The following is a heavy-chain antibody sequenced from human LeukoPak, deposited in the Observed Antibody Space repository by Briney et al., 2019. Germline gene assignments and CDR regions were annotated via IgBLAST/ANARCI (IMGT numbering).Heavy chain of an antibody. D-gene: IGHD5-24*01. CDR3: ARGEWLPVPYDAFDI. CDR2: IYTSGST. CDR1: GGSISSGSYY. V-gene: IGHV4-61*02. J-gene: IGHJ3*02. Sequence: PSETLSLTCTVSGGSISSGSYYWSWIRQPAGKGLEWIGRIYTSGSTNYNPSLKSRVTISVDTSKNQFSLKLSSVTAADTAVYYCARGEWLPVPYDAFDIWGQGTMVTVSS.